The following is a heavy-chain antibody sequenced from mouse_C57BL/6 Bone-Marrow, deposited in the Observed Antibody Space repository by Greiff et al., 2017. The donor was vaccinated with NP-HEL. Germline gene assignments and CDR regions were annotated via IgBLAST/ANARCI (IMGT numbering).Heavy chain of an antibody. J-gene: IGHJ2*01. Sequence: EVKLVESGAELVRPGASVKLSCTASGFNIKDDYMHWVKQRPEQGLEWIGWIDPENGDTEYASKFQGKATITADTSSNTAYLQLSSLTSEDTAVYYCTTEGLTGTYWGQGTTLTVSS. D-gene: IGHD4-1*01. CDR1: GFNIKDDY. V-gene: IGHV14-4*01. CDR3: TTEGLTGTY. CDR2: IDPENGDT.